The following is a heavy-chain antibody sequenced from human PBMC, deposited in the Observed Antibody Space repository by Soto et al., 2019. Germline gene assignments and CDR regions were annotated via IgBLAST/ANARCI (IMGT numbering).Heavy chain of an antibody. D-gene: IGHD2-21*02. CDR2: ISSSSSYI. CDR3: ARAGYCGGDCYPEYFQH. Sequence: PGGSLRLSCAASGFTFSSYSMNWVRQAPGKGLEWVSSISSSSSYIYYADSVKGRFTISRDNAKNSLYLQMNSLRAEDTAVYYCARAGYCGGDCYPEYFQHWGQGTLVTVSS. CDR1: GFTFSSYS. V-gene: IGHV3-21*01. J-gene: IGHJ1*01.